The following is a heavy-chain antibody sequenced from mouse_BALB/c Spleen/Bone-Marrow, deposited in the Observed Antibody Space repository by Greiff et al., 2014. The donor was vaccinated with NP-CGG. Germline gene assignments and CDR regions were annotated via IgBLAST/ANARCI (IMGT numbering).Heavy chain of an antibody. V-gene: IGHV1S22*01. CDR2: IYPGSGST. J-gene: IGHJ4*01. D-gene: IGHD1-1*01. Sequence: LQQSGSELVRPGASVKLSRKASGYTFTSYWMHWVRQRPGQGLEWIGNIYPGSGSTNYDEKFKSKATLTVDTSSSTAYMQLSSLTSEDSAVYYCRSYDYAMDYWGQGTSVTVSS. CDR3: RSYDYAMDY. CDR1: GYTFTSYW.